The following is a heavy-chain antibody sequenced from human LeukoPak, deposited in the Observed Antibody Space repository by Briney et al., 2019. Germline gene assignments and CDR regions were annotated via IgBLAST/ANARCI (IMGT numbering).Heavy chain of an antibody. CDR1: GFTLTTHW. J-gene: IGHJ3*02. CDR2: IKQDGNDK. CDR3: TRLSDTEGSSTSYRASDI. V-gene: IGHV3-7*01. D-gene: IGHD2-2*01. Sequence: GGSLRLSCAASGFTLTTHWMSWVRQAPGKGLEWVANIKQDGNDKHYLESVKGRFTISRDNAKNSLYLQMNSLRAEDTAVYYCTRLSDTEGSSTSYRASDIWGQGTLVTVSS.